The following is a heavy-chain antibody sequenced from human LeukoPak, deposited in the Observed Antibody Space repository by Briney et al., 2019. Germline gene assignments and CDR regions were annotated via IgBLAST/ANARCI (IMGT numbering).Heavy chain of an antibody. Sequence: SETLSLTCTVSGGSISSSSYYWGWIRQPPGKGLEWIGEINHSGSTNYNPSLKSRVTISVDTSKNQFSLKLSSVTAADTAVYYCARKRRDWAYDILTGCYAYFDYWGQGTLVTVSS. V-gene: IGHV4-39*07. D-gene: IGHD3-9*01. CDR2: INHSGST. CDR3: ARKRRDWAYDILTGCYAYFDY. CDR1: GGSISSSSYY. J-gene: IGHJ4*02.